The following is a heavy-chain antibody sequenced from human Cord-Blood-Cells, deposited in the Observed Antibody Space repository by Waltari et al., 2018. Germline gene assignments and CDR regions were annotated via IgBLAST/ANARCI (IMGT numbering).Heavy chain of an antibody. J-gene: IGHJ6*02. D-gene: IGHD3-22*01. CDR3: ARGSYDSSGYYYYYYYGMDV. CDR1: GGTSSSYA. Sequence: QVQLVQSGAEVKKPGSSVKVSCTASGGTSSSYAISWLRQAPGQGPAWMGGIIPIFGTANYAQKFQGRVTITADESTSTAYMELSSLRSEDTAVYYCARGSYDSSGYYYYYYYGMDVWGQGTTVTVSS. V-gene: IGHV1-69*01. CDR2: IIPIFGTA.